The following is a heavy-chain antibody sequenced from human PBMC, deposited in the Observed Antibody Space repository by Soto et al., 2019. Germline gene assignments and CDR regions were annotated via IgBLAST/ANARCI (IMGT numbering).Heavy chain of an antibody. Sequence: QVQLVESGGGLVKPGGSLRLSCAASGFTFSDYYMSWIRQAPGKGLEWVSYISSSSSYTNYGDSVKGRFSISRDTAKNSLYLQMNSLRAEDPAVYYCARGDPTLWFGEGGQGTTVTVSS. V-gene: IGHV3-11*05. J-gene: IGHJ6*02. D-gene: IGHD3-10*01. CDR2: ISSSSSYT. CDR1: GFTFSDYY. CDR3: ARGDPTLWFGE.